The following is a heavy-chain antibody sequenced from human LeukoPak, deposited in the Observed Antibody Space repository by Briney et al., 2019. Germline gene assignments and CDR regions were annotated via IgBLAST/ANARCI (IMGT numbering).Heavy chain of an antibody. V-gene: IGHV1-2*02. CDR2: INPNSGGT. D-gene: IGHD2-2*01. Sequence: ASVKVSCKASGYTFTGYYMHWVRQAPGQGLEWMGWINPNSGGTNYAQKFQGRVTMTRDTSISTAYMELSRLRSDDTAVYYCARDPEYCSSTSCYFWFDPWGQGTLVTVSS. CDR1: GYTFTGYY. CDR3: ARDPEYCSSTSCYFWFDP. J-gene: IGHJ5*02.